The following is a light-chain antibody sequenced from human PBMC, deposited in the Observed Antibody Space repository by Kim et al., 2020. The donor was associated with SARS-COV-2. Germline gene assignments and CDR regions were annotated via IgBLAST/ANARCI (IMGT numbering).Light chain of an antibody. J-gene: IGKJ2*01. CDR2: ATS. CDR1: HDIRNY. V-gene: IGKV1-16*02. Sequence: YASVGDRVTITCRVSHDIRNYFGWIQQKTGKAPKSLIYATSTLQSGVPSKFTGSGSGTDFTLTISSLQPEDFATYYCQQYRGYPYTFGQGTKLEI. CDR3: QQYRGYPYT.